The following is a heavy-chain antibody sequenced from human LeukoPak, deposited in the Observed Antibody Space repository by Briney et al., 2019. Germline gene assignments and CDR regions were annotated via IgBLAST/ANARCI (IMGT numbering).Heavy chain of an antibody. CDR2: INPNSGGT. D-gene: IGHD3-22*01. V-gene: IGHV1-2*02. CDR1: GYTFTGYY. Sequence: ASVKVSCKASGYTFTGYYMHWVRQAPGQGLEWMGWINPNSGGTNYAQKFQGRVTMTRDTSISTAYMELSRLRSDDTAVYYCARDPRNYYDSSGWNYYYYYGMDVWGQGTTVTVSS. CDR3: ARDPRNYYDSSGWNYYYYYGMDV. J-gene: IGHJ6*02.